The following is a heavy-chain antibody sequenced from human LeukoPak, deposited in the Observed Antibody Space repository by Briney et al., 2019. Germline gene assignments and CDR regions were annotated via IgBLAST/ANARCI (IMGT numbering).Heavy chain of an antibody. CDR1: GYTFTSYD. J-gene: IGHJ4*02. Sequence: ASVTVSCKASGYTFTSYDINWVRQATGQGLEWMGIINPSGGSTSYAQKFQGRVTMTRDMSTSTVYMELSSLRSADTAVYYCARIPYSSSACHWGQGTLVTVSS. V-gene: IGHV1-46*01. CDR3: ARIPYSSSACH. CDR2: INPSGGST. D-gene: IGHD6-13*01.